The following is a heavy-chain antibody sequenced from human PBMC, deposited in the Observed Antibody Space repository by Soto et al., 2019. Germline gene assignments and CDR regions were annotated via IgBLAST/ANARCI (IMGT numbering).Heavy chain of an antibody. J-gene: IGHJ4*02. CDR1: GYTFSSYG. CDR3: AISKYEVLWFGDYYFDY. D-gene: IGHD3-10*01. CDR2: ISAYHGNT. V-gene: IGHV1-18*01. Sequence: ASVKVSCKASGYTFSSYGFSWVRQAPGQGLEWMGWISAYHGNTNYAQNLQGRVTLTTDTSTSTAYMELSSLRSEDTAVYYCAISKYEVLWFGDYYFDYWGQGTLVTVSS.